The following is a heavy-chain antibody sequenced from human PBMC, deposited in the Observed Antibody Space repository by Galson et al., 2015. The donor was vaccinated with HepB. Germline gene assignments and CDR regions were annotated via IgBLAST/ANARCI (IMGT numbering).Heavy chain of an antibody. Sequence: SLRLSCAASGFTFSRYSMNWVRQAPGKGLEWVSYISISSSTIYYADSVKGRFTISRDNAKNSLYLQMNSLRDEDTAVYYCAREESIPAYYYYYGMDVWGQGTTVPVSS. CDR1: GFTFSRYS. D-gene: IGHD2-2*01. J-gene: IGHJ6*02. CDR3: AREESIPAYYYYYGMDV. CDR2: ISISSSTI. V-gene: IGHV3-48*02.